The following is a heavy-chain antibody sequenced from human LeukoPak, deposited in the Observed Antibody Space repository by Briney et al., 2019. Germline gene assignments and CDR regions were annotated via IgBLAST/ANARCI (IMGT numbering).Heavy chain of an antibody. Sequence: PGGSLRLSCAASGFTFSSYSMNWVRQAPGKGLEWVSSISSSSSYIYYADSVKGRFTISRDNAKNSLYLQMNSLRAEDTAVYHCAREGHYGSTADYWGQGTLVTVSS. CDR3: AREGHYGSTADY. D-gene: IGHD3-10*01. CDR2: ISSSSSYI. J-gene: IGHJ4*02. V-gene: IGHV3-21*01. CDR1: GFTFSSYS.